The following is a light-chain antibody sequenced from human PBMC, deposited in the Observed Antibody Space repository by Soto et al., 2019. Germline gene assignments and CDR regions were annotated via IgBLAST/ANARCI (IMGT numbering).Light chain of an antibody. Sequence: QAVVTQEPSLTVSPGATVTLTCGSSTGTVTSGHYPYWFQQRPGQDPTTLIYDTNNKYSWTPDRFSGSHLGGKAALTLAGAQPEDEGDYYCLLLYSGNRRVFGTGTKLTVL. CDR1: TGTVTSGHY. J-gene: IGLJ1*01. CDR3: LLLYSGNRRV. V-gene: IGLV7-46*01. CDR2: DTN.